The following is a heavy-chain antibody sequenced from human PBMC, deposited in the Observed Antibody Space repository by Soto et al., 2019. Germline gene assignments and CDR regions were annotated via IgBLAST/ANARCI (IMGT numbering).Heavy chain of an antibody. V-gene: IGHV4-59*01. CDR2: IYYSGST. J-gene: IGHJ4*02. D-gene: IGHD6-13*01. CDR1: GGSISSYY. Sequence: QVQLQESGPGLVKPSETLCLTCTVSGGSISSYYWSWIRQPPGKGLEWIGYIYYSGSTNYNPSLKSRVTISVDTSKNQFSLKLSSVTAADTAVYYCARAAYSSSWIDYWGQGTLVTVSS. CDR3: ARAAYSSSWIDY.